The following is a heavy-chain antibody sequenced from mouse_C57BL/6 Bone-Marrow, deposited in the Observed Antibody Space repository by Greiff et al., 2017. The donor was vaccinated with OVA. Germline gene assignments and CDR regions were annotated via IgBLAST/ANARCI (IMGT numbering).Heavy chain of an antibody. CDR1: GFTFSDYY. D-gene: IGHD1-1*01. V-gene: IGHV5-16*01. CDR2: INYDGSST. CDR3: ARDLFYYGSSSYYYAMDY. Sequence: EVKLMESEGGLVQPGSSMKLSCTASGFTFSDYYMAWVRQVPEKGLEWVANINYDGSSTYYLDSLKSRFIISRDNAKNILYLQMSSLKSEDTATYYCARDLFYYGSSSYYYAMDYWGQGTSVTVSS. J-gene: IGHJ4*01.